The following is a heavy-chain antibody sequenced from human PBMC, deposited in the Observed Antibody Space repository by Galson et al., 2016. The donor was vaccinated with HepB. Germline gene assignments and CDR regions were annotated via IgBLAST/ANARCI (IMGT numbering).Heavy chain of an antibody. Sequence: SLRLSCAASGFTFSNYAMSWVRQAPGKGLEWVSAISGSGGSTYYADSVKGRFTISRDNSKNTLYLQMNSLRAEDTAVYYCAKAIQLWGFYYFDYWGQGTLVTVSS. J-gene: IGHJ4*02. V-gene: IGHV3-23*01. CDR1: GFTFSNYA. CDR3: AKAIQLWGFYYFDY. CDR2: ISGSGGST. D-gene: IGHD5-18*01.